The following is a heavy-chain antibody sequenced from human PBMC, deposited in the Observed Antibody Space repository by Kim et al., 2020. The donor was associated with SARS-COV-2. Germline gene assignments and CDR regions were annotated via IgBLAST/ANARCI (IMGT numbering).Heavy chain of an antibody. Sequence: ASVKVSCKASGYTFTSYCISWVRQAPGQGLEWMGWISAYNGNTTYAQKLQGRVTMTTDTSTSTAYMELRSLRSDDTAVYYCASCTSYYNVFAYWGQGTLVTVSS. CDR2: ISAYNGNT. V-gene: IGHV1-18*01. D-gene: IGHD3-9*01. J-gene: IGHJ4*02. CDR3: ASCTSYYNVFAY. CDR1: GYTFTSYC.